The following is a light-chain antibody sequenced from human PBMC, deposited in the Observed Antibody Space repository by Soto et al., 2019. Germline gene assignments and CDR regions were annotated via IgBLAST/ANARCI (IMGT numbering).Light chain of an antibody. CDR3: SSYASNGDVL. CDR1: SSDVGTYEY. Sequence: QSALTQPASVSGSPGQSITISCTGTSSDVGTYEYVSWYQHHPGKAPKLMIYDVSNRPSGVSDRFSGSKSGNTASLTISGLQAEDEADYYCSSYASNGDVLFGGGTKRPS. V-gene: IGLV2-14*03. CDR2: DVS. J-gene: IGLJ2*01.